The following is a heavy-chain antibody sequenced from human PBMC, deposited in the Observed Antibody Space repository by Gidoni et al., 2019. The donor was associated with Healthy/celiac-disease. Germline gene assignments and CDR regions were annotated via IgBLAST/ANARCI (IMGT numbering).Heavy chain of an antibody. CDR1: GFPFNSYW. Sequence: VQLLESGGGLVQPAEPLRLSSAAAGFPFNSYWMSGVRQAPGKGLGGLANINKGGSANYYVDSVKVRFTTARDNAKNSLYRQRHSLRAGDTAVYYCARGGSYGILAFDYWGQGTLVTVSS. CDR3: ARGGSYGILAFDY. V-gene: IGHV3-7*04. J-gene: IGHJ4*02. D-gene: IGHD5-18*01. CDR2: INKGGSAN.